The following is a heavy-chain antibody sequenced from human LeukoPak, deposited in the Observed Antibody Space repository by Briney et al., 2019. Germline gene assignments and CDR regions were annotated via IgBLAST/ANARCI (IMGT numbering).Heavy chain of an antibody. V-gene: IGHV3-23*01. Sequence: GGSLRLSCVASGVTLSNYAMSWARQAPGKGLEWVSGISSSGSGGNTYYADSVKGRFTISRDSSRNTLFLQMNSLRAEDTAVYYCAKEAAGYDSSGYSDYWGQGTLVSVSP. CDR3: AKEAAGYDSSGYSDY. CDR2: ISSSGSGGNT. J-gene: IGHJ4*02. CDR1: GVTLSNYA. D-gene: IGHD3-22*01.